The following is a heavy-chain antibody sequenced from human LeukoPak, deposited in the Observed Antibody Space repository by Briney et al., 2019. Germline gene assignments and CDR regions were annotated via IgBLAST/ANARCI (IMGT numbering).Heavy chain of an antibody. J-gene: IGHJ1*01. Sequence: ASVKVSCKASGYTFTGHYVHWVRQAPGQGLGWMWWINPNSGGTNYAQKSQGRVAMTRDTSISTAYMELSRLRSDDTAVYYCARVGAPSYASGSCPFWGQGALVTVSS. D-gene: IGHD3-10*01. V-gene: IGHV1-2*02. CDR2: INPNSGGT. CDR1: GYTFTGHY. CDR3: ARVGAPSYASGSCPF.